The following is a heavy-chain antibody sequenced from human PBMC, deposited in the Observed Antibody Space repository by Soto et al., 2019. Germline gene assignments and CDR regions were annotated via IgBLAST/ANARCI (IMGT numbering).Heavy chain of an antibody. J-gene: IGHJ1*01. CDR1: GFTFSNYG. CDR3: ARDRVESGYPEYFQH. Sequence: GGSLRLSCADSGFTFSNYGMHWVRQAPGKGLEWVAAISYDGSNKYYADSVEGRFTISRDNSKSTVYLQMNSLRAEDTAVYYCARDRVESGYPEYFQHWGQGTLVTVSS. V-gene: IGHV3-30*03. D-gene: IGHD3-22*01. CDR2: ISYDGSNK.